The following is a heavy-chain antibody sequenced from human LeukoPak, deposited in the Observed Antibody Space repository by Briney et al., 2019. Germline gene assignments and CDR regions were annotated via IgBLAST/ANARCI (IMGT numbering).Heavy chain of an antibody. J-gene: IGHJ3*02. V-gene: IGHV1-69*04. CDR1: GGTFSSYA. CDR3: AREEYYYDSNAFDI. CDR2: IIPILGIA. D-gene: IGHD3-22*01. Sequence: SVKVSCKASGGTFSSYAISWVRQAPGQGLEWMGRIIPILGIANYAQKFQGRVTITADKSTSTAYMELSSLRSEDTAVYYCAREEYYYDSNAFDIWGQGTMVTVSS.